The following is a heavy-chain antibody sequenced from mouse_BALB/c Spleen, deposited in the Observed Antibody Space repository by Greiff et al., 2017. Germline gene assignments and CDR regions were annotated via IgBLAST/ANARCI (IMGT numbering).Heavy chain of an antibody. CDR3: ARNWDY. V-gene: IGHV2-2*02. CDR1: GFSLTSYG. CDR2: IWSGGST. Sequence: QVQLKQSGPGLVQPSQSLSITCTVSGFSLTSYGVHWVRQSPGKGLEWLGVIWSGGSTDYNAAFISRLSISKDNSKSQVFFKMNSLHANDTAIYYCARNWDYWGQGTTLTVSS. J-gene: IGHJ2*01.